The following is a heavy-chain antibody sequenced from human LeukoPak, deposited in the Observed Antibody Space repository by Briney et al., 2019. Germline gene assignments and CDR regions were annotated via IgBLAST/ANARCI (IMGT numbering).Heavy chain of an antibody. CDR3: ARETPGAATA. J-gene: IGHJ5*02. Sequence: ASVKVSCKASGYTFTNYGISWVRQAPGQGLEWMMWVNVYNGKREYAQKFQGRVTLTTDTSTTTAYMELRSLRFDDTAVYYCARETPGAATAWGQGTLVTVSS. CDR1: GYTFTNYG. D-gene: IGHD1-26*01. CDR2: VNVYNGKR. V-gene: IGHV1-18*04.